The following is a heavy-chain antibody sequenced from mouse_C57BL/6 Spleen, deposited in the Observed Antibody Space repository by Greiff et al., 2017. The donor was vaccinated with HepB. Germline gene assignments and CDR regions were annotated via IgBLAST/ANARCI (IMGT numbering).Heavy chain of an antibody. CDR3: ARWGYYGSSYDY. J-gene: IGHJ2*01. V-gene: IGHV1-50*01. D-gene: IGHD1-1*01. Sequence: QVQLQQSGAELVKPGASVKLSCKASGYTFTSYWMQWVNQRPGQGLEWIGEIDPSDSYTNYNQKFKGKATLTVDTSSSTAYMQLSSLTSEDSAVYYCARWGYYGSSYDYWGQGTTLTVSS. CDR2: IDPSDSYT. CDR1: GYTFTSYW.